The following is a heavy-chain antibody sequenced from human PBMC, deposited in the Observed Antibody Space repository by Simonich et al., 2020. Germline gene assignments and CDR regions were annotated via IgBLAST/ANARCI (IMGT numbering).Heavy chain of an antibody. CDR3: ARDRAARYYYYYYMDV. V-gene: IGHV1-2*02. Sequence: QVQLVQSGAEVKKPGASVKVSCKASGYTFTGYYMHWVRQAPGQGLEWMGGINPSSGGTNYEQEFQGRVTMTRDTSISTAYMELSRLRSDDTAVYYCARDRAARYYYYYYMDVWGKGTTVTVSS. D-gene: IGHD6-6*01. J-gene: IGHJ6*03. CDR1: GYTFTGYY. CDR2: INPSSGGT.